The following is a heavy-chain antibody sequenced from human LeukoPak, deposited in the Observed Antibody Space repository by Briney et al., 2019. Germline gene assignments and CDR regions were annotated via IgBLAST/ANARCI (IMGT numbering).Heavy chain of an antibody. Sequence: SETLSLTCAVYGGSFSGYCWSWIRQPPGKGLEWIGEINQSGSTNYNPSLKSRVTISVDTSKNQFSLKLSSVTAADTAVYFASISTHYYYYGMDVWGQGTTVTVSS. J-gene: IGHJ6*02. CDR2: INQSGST. CDR1: GGSFSGYC. D-gene: IGHD3-3*01. CDR3: SISTHYYYYGMDV. V-gene: IGHV4-34*01.